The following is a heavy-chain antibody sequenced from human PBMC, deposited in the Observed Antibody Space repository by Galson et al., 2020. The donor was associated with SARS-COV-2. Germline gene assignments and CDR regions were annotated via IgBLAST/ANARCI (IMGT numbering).Heavy chain of an antibody. CDR1: GFTFSDYA. J-gene: IGHJ4*02. V-gene: IGHV3-30*04. D-gene: IGHD3-22*01. CDR3: AKDSSYFDGSGYYFGPLDF. CDR2: ISYDGRNT. Sequence: TGGSLRLYCAVSGFTFSDYAIYWVRQAPGKGLEWVAVISYDGRNTYYANSVKGQFTISRDNSKNTLSLHMNSLRTEDTAIYYCAKDSSYFDGSGYYFGPLDFWGQGTLVTVSS.